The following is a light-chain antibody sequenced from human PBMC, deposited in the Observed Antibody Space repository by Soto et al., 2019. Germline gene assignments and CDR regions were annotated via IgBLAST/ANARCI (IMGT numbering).Light chain of an antibody. CDR2: AAS. V-gene: IGKV1-9*01. CDR3: QQLNSYPTLT. CDR1: QGISSY. J-gene: IGKJ4*01. Sequence: DIQLTQSPSFLSASVGDIVTITCRASQGISSYLAWYQQKPGKAPKLLIYAASTLQSGVPSRFSGSGSVTEFTLTISSLQPEDFATYDCQQLNSYPTLTFGGGTKVEIK.